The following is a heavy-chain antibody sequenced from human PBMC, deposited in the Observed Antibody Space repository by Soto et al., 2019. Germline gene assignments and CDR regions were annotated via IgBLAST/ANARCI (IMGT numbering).Heavy chain of an antibody. D-gene: IGHD6-19*01. V-gene: IGHV1-46*03. J-gene: IGHJ1*01. CDR2: IDPGGGST. Sequence: ASVKVACKASGYTFTSYYINWVRQDPGQGLVWMGIIDPGGGSTDYAQKFQGRITMTRDTSTSTVYMELSSLRSDDTAMYYCARRLAVAGHEYFQHWGQGTLVTVSS. CDR1: GYTFTSYY. CDR3: ARRLAVAGHEYFQH.